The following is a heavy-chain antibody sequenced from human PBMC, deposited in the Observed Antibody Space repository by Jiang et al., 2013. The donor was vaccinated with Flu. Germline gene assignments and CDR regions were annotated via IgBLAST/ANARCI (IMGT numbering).Heavy chain of an antibody. CDR1: SGSLSSGGYS. CDR2: IFHSGRP. Sequence: GLVKPSETLSLTCNVSSGSLSSGGYSWTWIRQPPGQGLEWIGYIFHSGRPYYNPSLKSRVTISVDTSKNQFSLKLSSVTAADTAVYYCAREDIVATTFDYWGQGTLVTVSS. V-gene: IGHV4-30-2*05. J-gene: IGHJ4*02. D-gene: IGHD5-12*01. CDR3: AREDIVATTFDY.